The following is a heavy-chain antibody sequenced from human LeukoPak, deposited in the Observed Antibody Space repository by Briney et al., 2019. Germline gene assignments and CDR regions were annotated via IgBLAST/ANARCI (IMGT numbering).Heavy chain of an antibody. D-gene: IGHD6-6*01. CDR2: IYYSGST. CDR3: ARDRGSLDY. J-gene: IGHJ4*02. CDR1: GGSISSYY. V-gene: IGHV4-59*01. Sequence: SETLSLTCTVSGGSISSYYWSWIRQPPGKGLEWIGYIYYSGSTNYNPSLKSRVTISVDTSKNQFSLKLSSVTAADTAVYYCARDRGSLDYWGQGTLVTVSS.